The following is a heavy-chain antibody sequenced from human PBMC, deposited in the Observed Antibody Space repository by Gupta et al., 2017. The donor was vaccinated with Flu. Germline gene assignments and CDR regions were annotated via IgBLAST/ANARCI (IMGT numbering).Heavy chain of an antibody. CDR1: FTNFW. D-gene: IGHD6-19*01. CDR2: IHPSDSDT. V-gene: IGHV5-51*01. CDR3: ATQGGSVAGAFVY. J-gene: IGHJ4*02. Sequence: FTNFWIGWVRQMPGKGLEWMGIIHPSDSDTRYSPSFQGQVTFSADKSINTAYLHWRSLEASDTAMYYCATQGGSVAGAFVYWGQGTPVTVSS.